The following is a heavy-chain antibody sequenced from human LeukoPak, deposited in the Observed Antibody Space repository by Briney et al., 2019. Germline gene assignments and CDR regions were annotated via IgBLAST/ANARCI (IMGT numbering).Heavy chain of an antibody. CDR3: AKEPRSSTVYYYYGMDV. J-gene: IGHJ6*02. V-gene: IGHV3-30*18. Sequence: PGRSLRLSCAASGFTFNSFGMHWVRQAPGKGLEWVAVISYDGSNKYFADSVKGRFTISRDNSKNTLYLQMNSLRAEDTAVYYCAKEPRSSTVYYYYGMDVWGQGTTVTVSS. D-gene: IGHD6-13*01. CDR2: ISYDGSNK. CDR1: GFTFNSFG.